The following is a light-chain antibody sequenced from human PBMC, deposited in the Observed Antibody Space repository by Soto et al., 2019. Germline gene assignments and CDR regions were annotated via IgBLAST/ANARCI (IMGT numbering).Light chain of an antibody. J-gene: IGKJ1*01. CDR1: QSVSSSY. CDR3: QQYGSSPRT. Sequence: DIVLTQSPGTLSLSPGERATLSCRASQSVSSSYLAWYQQKPGQAPRLLFYDASSCATGIPDRFSGSGSGTDFTLTISSLEPEDFAGYYCQQYGSSPRTFGQGTNVEIK. CDR2: DAS. V-gene: IGKV3-20*01.